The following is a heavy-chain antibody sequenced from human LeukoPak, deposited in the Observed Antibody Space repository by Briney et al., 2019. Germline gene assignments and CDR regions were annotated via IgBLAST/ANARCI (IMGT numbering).Heavy chain of an antibody. V-gene: IGHV3-74*01. CDR3: ARAALYGSGSYYNWGDAFDI. J-gene: IGHJ3*02. CDR2: INSDGSST. CDR1: GFTFSSYW. Sequence: GRSLRLSCAASGFTFSSYWMHWVRQAPGKGLVWVSRINSDGSSTSYADSVKGRFTISRDNAKNTLYLQMNSLRAEDTAVYYCARAALYGSGSYYNWGDAFDIRGQGTMVTVSS. D-gene: IGHD3-10*01.